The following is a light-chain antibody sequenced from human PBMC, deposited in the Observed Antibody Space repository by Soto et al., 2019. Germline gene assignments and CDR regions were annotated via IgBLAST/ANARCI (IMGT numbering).Light chain of an antibody. Sequence: QSALTQPASVSGSPGQSITISCTGTSSDVGSYNYVSWYQQHPGKAPKLMIYEVRNRPSGVSDRFSGSKSGKTASLTIFGLQAEDEADYYCSSYTTSTTQVFGGGTKLTVV. V-gene: IGLV2-14*01. CDR1: SSDVGSYNY. CDR2: EVR. CDR3: SSYTTSTTQV. J-gene: IGLJ2*01.